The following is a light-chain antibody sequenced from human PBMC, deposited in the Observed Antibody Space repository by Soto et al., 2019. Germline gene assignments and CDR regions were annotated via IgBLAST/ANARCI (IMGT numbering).Light chain of an antibody. J-gene: IGLJ1*01. V-gene: IGLV4-60*02. Sequence: QSVLTQSSSASASLGSSDKLTCTLSSGHSSYIIAWHQQQPGKAPRYLMKLEGSGSYNKGSGVPDRFSGSSSGADRYLTISNLQFEDEADYYCETWDSNTYVFGTGTKLTVL. CDR3: ETWDSNTYV. CDR1: SGHSSYI. CDR2: LEGSGSY.